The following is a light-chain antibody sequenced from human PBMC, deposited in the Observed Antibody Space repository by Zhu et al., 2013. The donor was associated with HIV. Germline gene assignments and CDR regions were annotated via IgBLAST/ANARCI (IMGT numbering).Light chain of an antibody. Sequence: SYVLTQPPSVSVAPRQTARLTCGGNNIGTKTVHWYRQQPGQAPVMVVYDDTARPSGIPERFSGSNSGNTATLTISGTQAMDEADYYCQAWDSRTAVFGGGTKLTLL. CDR1: NIGTKT. V-gene: IGLV3-21*02. CDR3: QAWDSRTAV. J-gene: IGLJ2*01. CDR2: DDT.